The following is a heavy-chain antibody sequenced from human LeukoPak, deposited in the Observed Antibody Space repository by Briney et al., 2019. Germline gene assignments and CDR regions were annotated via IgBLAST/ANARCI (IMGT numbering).Heavy chain of an antibody. CDR2: IGTAGDI. Sequence: PGGSLRLSCAASGFTFSNYDMHWVRQATGKGLEWVSGIGTAGDIYYAGSVKGRFAISRENAKNSLYLQMNSLRAGDTAVYYCARDRGRYHMDVWGKGTTVTISS. J-gene: IGHJ6*03. V-gene: IGHV3-13*01. CDR1: GFTFSNYD. D-gene: IGHD6-25*01. CDR3: ARDRGRYHMDV.